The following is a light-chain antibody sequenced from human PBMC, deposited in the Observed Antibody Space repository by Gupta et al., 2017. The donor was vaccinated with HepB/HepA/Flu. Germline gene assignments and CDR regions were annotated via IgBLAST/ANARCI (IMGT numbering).Light chain of an antibody. J-gene: IGKJ2*01. CDR1: QSVSSNS. CDR2: GAS. CDR3: QQDGSPPYT. V-gene: IGKV3-20*01. Sequence: EIVLTQSPGTLSLSPGERATLSCRASQSVSSNSVAWYQQKPGQAPRLVTYGASGRATGIPDRFSGGGSGADFTLTISRLEPEDFAVFYCQQDGSPPYTFGQGTKLEIK.